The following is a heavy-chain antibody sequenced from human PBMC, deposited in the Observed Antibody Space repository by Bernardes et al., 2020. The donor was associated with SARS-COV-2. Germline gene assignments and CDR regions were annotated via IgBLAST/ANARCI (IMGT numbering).Heavy chain of an antibody. Sequence: GGSLRLSCAASGFTFSSYSMNWVRQAPGKGLEWVSYISSSSSTIYYADSVKGRFTISRDNAKNSLYLQMNSLRDEDTAVYYCARAVVPAAMPWRRSGYFYSYYDGMDVWGEGTTVTDSS. D-gene: IGHD2-2*01. J-gene: IGHJ6*04. CDR3: ARAVVPAAMPWRRSGYFYSYYDGMDV. V-gene: IGHV3-48*02. CDR2: ISSSSSTI. CDR1: GFTFSSYS.